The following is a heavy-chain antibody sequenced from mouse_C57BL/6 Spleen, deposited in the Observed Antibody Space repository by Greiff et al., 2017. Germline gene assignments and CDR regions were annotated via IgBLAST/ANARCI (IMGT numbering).Heavy chain of an antibody. D-gene: IGHD1-1*01. J-gene: IGHJ3*01. V-gene: IGHV1-52*01. Sequence: QVQLQQPGAELVRPGSSVKLSCKASGYTFTSYWMHWVKQRPIQGLEWIGNIDPSDSETHYNQKFTDKATLTVYKSSSTAYMQLSSLTSEDSAVYYCARGYGSPWFAYWGQGTLVTVSA. CDR2: IDPSDSET. CDR1: GYTFTSYW. CDR3: ARGYGSPWFAY.